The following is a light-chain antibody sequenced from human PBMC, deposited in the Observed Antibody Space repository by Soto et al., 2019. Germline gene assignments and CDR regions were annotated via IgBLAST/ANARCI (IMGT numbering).Light chain of an antibody. Sequence: SQSPATLSVSTGERATLSCRASQSVSSNLAWYQQKPVQAPRLLIYGASSRATGIPDRFSGSGSGTDFTLTISRLEPEDFAVYYCQQYGSSPWTFGQGTKV. CDR2: GAS. J-gene: IGKJ1*01. V-gene: IGKV3-20*01. CDR3: QQYGSSPWT. CDR1: QSVSSN.